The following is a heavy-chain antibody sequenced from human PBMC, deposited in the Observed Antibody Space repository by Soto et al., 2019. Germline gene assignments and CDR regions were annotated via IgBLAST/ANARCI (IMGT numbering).Heavy chain of an antibody. Sequence: PGGSLRLSCAASGFTFSSYGMHWVRQAPGKGLEWVAVIWYDGSNKYYADSVKGRFTISRDNSKNTLYLQMNSLRAEDTAVYYYARNSRDGYNFPSYFDYWGQGTLVTVSS. CDR1: GFTFSSYG. V-gene: IGHV3-33*01. J-gene: IGHJ4*02. CDR2: IWYDGSNK. CDR3: ARNSRDGYNFPSYFDY. D-gene: IGHD5-12*01.